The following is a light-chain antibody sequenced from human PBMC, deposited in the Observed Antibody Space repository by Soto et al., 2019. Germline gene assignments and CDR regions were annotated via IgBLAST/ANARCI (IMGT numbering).Light chain of an antibody. J-gene: IGLJ1*01. CDR2: EVS. CDR1: DSDVGGYNY. V-gene: IGLV2-14*01. CDR3: SSYTTSSTPYV. Sequence: QSVLTQPASVSGSPGQSITISCTGTDSDVGGYNYVSWYQQHPGKAPKLIIYEVSNRPSGVPTRFSGSKSGNTASLTISGLQAEDEADYYCSSYTTSSTPYVFGTGTKVTVL.